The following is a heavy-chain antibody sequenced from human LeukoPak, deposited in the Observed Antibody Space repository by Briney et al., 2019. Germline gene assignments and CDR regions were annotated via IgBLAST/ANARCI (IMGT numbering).Heavy chain of an antibody. J-gene: IGHJ4*02. D-gene: IGHD5-12*01. Sequence: SETLSLTCTVSGGSISSSSYYWGWIRQPPGKGLEWIGSIYYSGSTYYNPSLKSRVTISVDTSKNQFSLKLSSVTAADTAVYYCASDYEYYFDYWGQGTLVTVSS. CDR1: GGSISSSSYY. CDR3: ASDYEYYFDY. CDR2: IYYSGST. V-gene: IGHV4-39*07.